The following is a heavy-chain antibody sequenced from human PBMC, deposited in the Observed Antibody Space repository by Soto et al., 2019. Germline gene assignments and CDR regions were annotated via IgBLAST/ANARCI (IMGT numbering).Heavy chain of an antibody. CDR3: ERERNPEWNYGWFDP. Sequence: GGSLRLSCAASGFTFDDYGMSWVRQAPGKGLEWVSGINWNGGSTGYADSVKGRFTISRDNAKNSLYLQMNSLRAEDTALYHCERERNPEWNYGWFDPWGQGKLVNVS. CDR2: INWNGGST. CDR1: GFTFDDYG. J-gene: IGHJ5*02. V-gene: IGHV3-20*01. D-gene: IGHD1-7*01.